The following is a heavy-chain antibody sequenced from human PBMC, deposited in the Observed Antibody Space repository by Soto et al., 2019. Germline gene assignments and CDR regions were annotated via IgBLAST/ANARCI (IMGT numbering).Heavy chain of an antibody. CDR3: AKSEVTTILHPNYYCYGMDV. J-gene: IGHJ6*02. Sequence: GGSLRLSCAASGFTFSSYGMHWVRQAPGKGLEWVAVISYDGSNKYYADSVKGRFTISRDNSKNTLYLQMNSLRAEDTAVYYCAKSEVTTILHPNYYCYGMDVWGQGTTVTVSS. CDR2: ISYDGSNK. D-gene: IGHD4-4*01. CDR1: GFTFSSYG. V-gene: IGHV3-30*18.